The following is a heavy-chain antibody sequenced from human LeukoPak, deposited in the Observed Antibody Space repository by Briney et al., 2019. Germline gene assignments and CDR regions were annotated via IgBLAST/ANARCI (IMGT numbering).Heavy chain of an antibody. CDR1: GFTFSSYW. J-gene: IGHJ4*02. V-gene: IGHV3-7*01. D-gene: IGHD3-3*01. CDR2: IKQDGSEK. Sequence: GGSLRLSCAASGFTFSSYWMSWVRQAPGKGLEWVANIKQDGSEKYYVDSVKGRFTISRDNAKNSLYLQMNSLRAEDTAVYYCARGANFWSGYYRNYYFDHWGQGTLVTVSS. CDR3: ARGANFWSGYYRNYYFDH.